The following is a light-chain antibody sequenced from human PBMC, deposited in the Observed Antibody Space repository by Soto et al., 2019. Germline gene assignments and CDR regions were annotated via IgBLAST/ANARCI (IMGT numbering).Light chain of an antibody. V-gene: IGLV2-14*01. Sequence: QSVLTQPASVSGSPGQSITISCTGTSTDIGDYNYVSWYQHHPGKAPKLMIYEVTNRPSGVSNRFSGSKSGNTASLTISGLQAEDEANYYCNSYTTLSNRVFGTGTKLTVL. J-gene: IGLJ1*01. CDR1: STDIGDYNY. CDR3: NSYTTLSNRV. CDR2: EVT.